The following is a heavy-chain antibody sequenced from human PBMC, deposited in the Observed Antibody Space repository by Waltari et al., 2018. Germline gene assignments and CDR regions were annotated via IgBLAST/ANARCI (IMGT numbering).Heavy chain of an antibody. V-gene: IGHV1-69*01. CDR2: VIPIFGTA. CDR1: GGTFSSYA. J-gene: IGHJ4*02. Sequence: QVQLVQSGAEVKKPGSSVKVSCKASGGTFSSYAIRWVRQAPGQGREWMGGVIPIFGTANYAQKFQGRVTITADESTSTAYMELSSLRSEDTAVYYCAREGDCSGGSCYFDYWGQGTLVTVSS. D-gene: IGHD2-15*01. CDR3: AREGDCSGGSCYFDY.